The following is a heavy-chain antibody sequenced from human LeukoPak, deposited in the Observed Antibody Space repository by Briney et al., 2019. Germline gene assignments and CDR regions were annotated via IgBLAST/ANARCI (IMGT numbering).Heavy chain of an antibody. D-gene: IGHD4-11*01. Sequence: SETLSLTCTVSGYSISSGYYWGWIRQPPGKGLEWIGSIYYSGSTYYNPSLKSRVTISVDTSKNQFSLKLSSVTAADTAVYYCARDLGMSMTTVFEDFGYWGQGTLVTVSS. CDR3: ARDLGMSMTTVFEDFGY. CDR1: GYSISSGYY. J-gene: IGHJ4*02. V-gene: IGHV4-38-2*02. CDR2: IYYSGST.